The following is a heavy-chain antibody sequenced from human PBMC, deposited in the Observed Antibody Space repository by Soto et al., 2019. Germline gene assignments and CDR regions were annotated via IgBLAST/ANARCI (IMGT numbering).Heavy chain of an antibody. CDR3: AREVTVASYSFDC. J-gene: IGHJ4*02. V-gene: IGHV1-69*01. Sequence: QVQLVQSGAEVKRPGSSVKVSCKASGGTFNNYALSWVRQAPGQGLEWMGGLIPIFNSANYAQKFQGRVTITADDSTSTAYMELRSLTPDDTAVYYCAREVTVASYSFDCWGQGTLVTVSS. D-gene: IGHD5-12*01. CDR1: GGTFNNYA. CDR2: LIPIFNSA.